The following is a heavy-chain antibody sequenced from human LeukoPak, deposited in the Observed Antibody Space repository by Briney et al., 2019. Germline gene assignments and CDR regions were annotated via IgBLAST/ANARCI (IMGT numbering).Heavy chain of an antibody. CDR2: INPNSGGT. J-gene: IGHJ4*02. CDR3: ARDPRLDYDFWSGYPN. Sequence: ASVKVSCKASGYTFTGYYMHWVRQAPGQGLEWMGWINPNSGGTNYAQKFQGRVTMTRDTSISTAYMELSRLRSDDTAVYYCARDPRLDYDFWSGYPNWGQGTLVTVSS. D-gene: IGHD3-3*01. CDR1: GYTFTGYY. V-gene: IGHV1-2*02.